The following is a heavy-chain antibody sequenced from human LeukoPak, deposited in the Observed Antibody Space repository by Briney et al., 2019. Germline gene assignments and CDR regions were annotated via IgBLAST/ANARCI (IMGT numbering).Heavy chain of an antibody. D-gene: IGHD3-10*01. CDR3: ARVPLNYYGSGSYYDWYFDL. Sequence: PSETLSLTCAVYGGSFSGYYWSWIRQPPGKGLEWIGEINHSGSTNYNPSLKSRVTISVDTSKNQFSLKLSSVTAADTAVYYCARVPLNYYGSGSYYDWYFDLWGRGTLVTVSS. V-gene: IGHV4-34*01. CDR2: INHSGST. J-gene: IGHJ2*01. CDR1: GGSFSGYY.